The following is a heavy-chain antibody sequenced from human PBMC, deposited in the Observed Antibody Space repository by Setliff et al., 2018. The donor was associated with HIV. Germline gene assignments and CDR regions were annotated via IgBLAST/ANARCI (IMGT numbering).Heavy chain of an antibody. CDR2: ISWDGGST. V-gene: IGHV3-43*01. J-gene: IGHJ4*02. Sequence: PGGSLRLSCAASGFIFDDYTMHWVRQAPGKGLEWVSLISWDGGSTYYADSVRGRFTASRDNGKNSLFLQMNSLRAEDTAVYYCVRGTLDFWGQGNLVTVSS. CDR3: VRGTLDF. CDR1: GFIFDDYT.